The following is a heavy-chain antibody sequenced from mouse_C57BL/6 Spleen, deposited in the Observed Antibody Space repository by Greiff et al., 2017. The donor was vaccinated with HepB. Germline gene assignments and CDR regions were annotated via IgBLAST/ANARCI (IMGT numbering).Heavy chain of an antibody. Sequence: QVQLQQSGPELVKPGASVKLSCKASGYAFSSSWMNWVKQRPGKGLEWIGRIYPGDGDTNYNGKFKGKATLTADKSSSTAYMQLSSLTSGDSAVAFCAYSDWYFGGWGTGTTVTVSS. J-gene: IGHJ1*03. V-gene: IGHV1-82*01. CDR2: IYPGDGDT. CDR3: AYSDWYFGG. D-gene: IGHD2-12*01. CDR1: GYAFSSSW.